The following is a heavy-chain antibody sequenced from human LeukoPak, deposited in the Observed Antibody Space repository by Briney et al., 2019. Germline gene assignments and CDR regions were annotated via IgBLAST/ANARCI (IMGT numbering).Heavy chain of an antibody. J-gene: IGHJ5*02. CDR3: AKDRVVVAFGWFYP. D-gene: IGHD2-15*01. CDR2: ISWNSGSI. Sequence: GRSLRLSCAASGFTFDDYAMHWVRQAPGKGLEWVSGISWNSGSIGYADSVKGRFTISRDNAKNSLYLQMNSLRAEDTALYYCAKDRVVVAFGWFYPWGQGTLVTVSS. V-gene: IGHV3-9*01. CDR1: GFTFDDYA.